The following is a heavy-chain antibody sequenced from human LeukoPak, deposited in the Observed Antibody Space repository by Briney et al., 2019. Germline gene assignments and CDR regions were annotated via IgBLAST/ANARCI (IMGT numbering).Heavy chain of an antibody. J-gene: IGHJ4*02. Sequence: GGSLRLSCAASGFTFSSYGMHWVRQAPGKGLEWVAFIRYDGGNKYYADSVKGRFTISRDNSKNTLYLQMNSLRAEDTAVYYCAKLFDSGGFGYWGQGTLVTVSS. CDR3: AKLFDSGGFGY. V-gene: IGHV3-30*02. CDR1: GFTFSSYG. D-gene: IGHD3-22*01. CDR2: IRYDGGNK.